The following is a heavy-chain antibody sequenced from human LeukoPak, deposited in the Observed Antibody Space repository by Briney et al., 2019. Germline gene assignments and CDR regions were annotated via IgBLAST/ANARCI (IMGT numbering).Heavy chain of an antibody. CDR2: INPNSGGT. CDR3: ALGGTTATANWFDP. J-gene: IGHJ5*02. D-gene: IGHD1-1*01. Sequence: GASVKVSCKASGYTFTGYYMHWVRQAPGQGLEWMGWINPNSGGTNYAQKFQGRVTMTRDTSISTAYMELSRLTSDDTAVYYCALGGTTATANWFDPWGQGTLVVVSS. V-gene: IGHV1-2*02. CDR1: GYTFTGYY.